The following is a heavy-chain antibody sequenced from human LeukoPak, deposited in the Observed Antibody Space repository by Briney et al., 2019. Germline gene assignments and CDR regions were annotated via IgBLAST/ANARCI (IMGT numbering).Heavy chain of an antibody. V-gene: IGHV5-51*01. D-gene: IGHD4-17*01. CDR3: ARHHDYGDYGCFDY. J-gene: IGHJ4*02. CDR1: GYSFTSYW. Sequence: GESLRISCKGSGYSFTSYWIGWVRQMPGKGLEWMGIIYPGDSDTRYSPSFQGQVTISADKSIRTAYLQWSSLKASDTAIYYCARHHDYGDYGCFDYWGQGTLVTVSS. CDR2: IYPGDSDT.